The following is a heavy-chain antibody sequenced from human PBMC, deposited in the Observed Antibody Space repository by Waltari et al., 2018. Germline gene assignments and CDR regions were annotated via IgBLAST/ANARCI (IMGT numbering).Heavy chain of an antibody. Sequence: QVQLQESGPGLAKSSETLSLTCDVSGYSMRSGYYWGWIRQPPRKGREGIASIYQSGSSYFSPSLRSRVTISVDTSRNQFSLEMTSVTATDTATYYCVAAKEYYYDGSGDDAFETWGQGTLVTVSS. CDR3: VAAKEYYYDGSGDDAFET. D-gene: IGHD3-22*01. V-gene: IGHV4-38-2*01. J-gene: IGHJ3*02. CDR1: GYSMRSGYY. CDR2: IYQSGSS.